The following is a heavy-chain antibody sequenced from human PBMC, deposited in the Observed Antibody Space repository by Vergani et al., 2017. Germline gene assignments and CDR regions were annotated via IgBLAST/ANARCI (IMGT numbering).Heavy chain of an antibody. J-gene: IGHJ4*02. CDR3: ARDQFNYYDSSGYRYFDY. D-gene: IGHD3-22*01. CDR1: GGTFSSYA. Sequence: QVQLVQSGAEVKKPGSSVKVSCKASGGTFSSYAISWVRQAPGHGLEWMGRIIPIFGTANYAQKFQGRVTITADESTSTAYMELSSLRSEDTAVYYCARDQFNYYDSSGYRYFDYWGQGTLVTVSS. CDR2: IIPIFGTA. V-gene: IGHV1-69*13.